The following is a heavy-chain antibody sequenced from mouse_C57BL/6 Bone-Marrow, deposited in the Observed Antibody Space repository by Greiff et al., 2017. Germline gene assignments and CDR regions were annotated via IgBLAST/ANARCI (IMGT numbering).Heavy chain of an antibody. CDR2: IYPGDGNT. Sequence: VQLQQSGPALVKPGASVKISCKASGYAFRSSWMNWVKQRPGKGLEWIGRIYPGDGNTNYNGKFKGKATLTSVKSSSTAYMQLRSLTSEDSAVYFCARSGIYYSIYVPWVAYWGQGTLGTVSA. V-gene: IGHV1-82*01. CDR3: ARSGIYYSIYVPWVAY. D-gene: IGHD2-5*01. J-gene: IGHJ3*01. CDR1: GYAFRSSW.